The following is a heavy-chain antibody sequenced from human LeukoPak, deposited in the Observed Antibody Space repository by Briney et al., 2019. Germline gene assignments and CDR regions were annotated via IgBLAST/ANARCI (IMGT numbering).Heavy chain of an antibody. CDR2: INHSGST. CDR3: ARRDYYGSGSHY. V-gene: IGHV4-34*01. D-gene: IGHD3-10*01. CDR1: GGSISSYY. Sequence: SETLSLTCTVSGGSISSYYWSWIRQPPGKGLEWIGEINHSGSTNYNPSLKSRVTISVDTSKNQFSLKLSSVTAADTAVYYCARRDYYGSGSHYWGQGTLVTVSS. J-gene: IGHJ4*02.